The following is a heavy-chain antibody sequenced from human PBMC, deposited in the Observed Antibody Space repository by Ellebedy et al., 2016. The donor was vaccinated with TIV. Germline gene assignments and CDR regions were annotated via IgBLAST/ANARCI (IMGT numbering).Heavy chain of an antibody. J-gene: IGHJ4*02. V-gene: IGHV1-8*01. CDR1: GYTFTSYD. CDR3: ARDWKVLHYGSGEPGVDY. CDR2: MNPNSGYT. D-gene: IGHD3-10*01. Sequence: AASVKVSCKASGYTFTSYDINWVRQAAGLGLEWMGWMNPNSGYTGSAQEFQGRVTMTRDTSMSTAYMELSSLRSEDTAVYYCARDWKVLHYGSGEPGVDYWGQGTLVTVSS.